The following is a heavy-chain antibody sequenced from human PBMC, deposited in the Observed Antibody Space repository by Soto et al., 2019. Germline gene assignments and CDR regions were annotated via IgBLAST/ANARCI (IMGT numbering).Heavy chain of an antibody. Sequence: PGGSLRLSCAASVFTFSSYAMSWVRQAPGKGLEWVSAISGSGGSTYYADSVKGRFTISRDNSKNTLYLQMNSLRAEDTAVYYCATYYDFWSGYYLFDYWGQGTLVTVSS. V-gene: IGHV3-23*01. CDR3: ATYYDFWSGYYLFDY. D-gene: IGHD3-3*01. CDR2: ISGSGGST. J-gene: IGHJ4*02. CDR1: VFTFSSYA.